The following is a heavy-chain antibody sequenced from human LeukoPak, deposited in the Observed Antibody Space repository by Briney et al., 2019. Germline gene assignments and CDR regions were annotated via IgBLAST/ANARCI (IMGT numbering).Heavy chain of an antibody. CDR3: ASFPGIAAAGTSFDY. CDR2: IYYSGST. V-gene: IGHV4-39*07. CDR1: GGSISSSSYY. J-gene: IGHJ4*02. D-gene: IGHD6-13*01. Sequence: SETLSLTCTVSGGSISSSSYYWGWIRQPPEKGLEWIGSIYYSGSTYYNPSLKSRVTISVDTSKNQFSLKLSSVTAADTAVYYCASFPGIAAAGTSFDYWGQGTLVTVSS.